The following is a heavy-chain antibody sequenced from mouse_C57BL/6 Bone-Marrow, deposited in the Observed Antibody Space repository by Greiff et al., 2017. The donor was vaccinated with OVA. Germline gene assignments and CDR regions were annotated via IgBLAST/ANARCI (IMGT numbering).Heavy chain of an antibody. Sequence: EVQLQQSGGGLVKPGGSLKLSCAASGFTFSDYGMHWVRQAPEKGLEWVAYISSGSSTIYYADTVKGRFTISRDNAKNTLFLQMTSLRSEDTAMYYCARDSNYRYWYFDVWGTGTTVTVSS. CDR2: ISSGSSTI. CDR3: ARDSNYRYWYFDV. CDR1: GFTFSDYG. D-gene: IGHD2-5*01. J-gene: IGHJ1*03. V-gene: IGHV5-17*01.